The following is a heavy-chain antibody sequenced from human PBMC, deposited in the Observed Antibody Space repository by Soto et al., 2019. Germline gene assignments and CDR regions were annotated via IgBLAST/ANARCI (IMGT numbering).Heavy chain of an antibody. CDR3: AKNGQPPYYYYGLDV. Sequence: AASVKGSCKASGYTFTSYYMHWVRQAPGQGLEWMGWISGYNGDANYAQRFQGRVSMTIDTSTTTAYMELRTLTPDDTAVYYCAKNGQPPYYYYGLDVWGQGTTVTVSS. CDR1: GYTFTSYY. CDR2: ISGYNGDA. D-gene: IGHD2-8*01. J-gene: IGHJ6*02. V-gene: IGHV1-18*04.